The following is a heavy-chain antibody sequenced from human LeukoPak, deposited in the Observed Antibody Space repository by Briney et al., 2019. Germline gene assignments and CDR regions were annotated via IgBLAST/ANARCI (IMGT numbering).Heavy chain of an antibody. V-gene: IGHV4-31*11. D-gene: IGHD2-2*01. CDR2: IYNGGST. CDR1: GASINVGGYF. CDR3: ARASYYARFDF. J-gene: IGHJ4*02. Sequence: SSQTLPLTCAVSGASINVGGYFWNWIRQHPTKGLEWIGYIYNGGSTYYNPSLGSRLSMTADTSAQQFSLILSSVTDADTAVYYCARASYYARFDFWGRGTLVTVSS.